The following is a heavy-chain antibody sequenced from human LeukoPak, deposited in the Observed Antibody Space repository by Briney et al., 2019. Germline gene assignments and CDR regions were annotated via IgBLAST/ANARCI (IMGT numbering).Heavy chain of an antibody. V-gene: IGHV6-1*01. CDR1: GDSVSSNSVA. CDR3: ARQNGPFDY. J-gene: IGHJ4*02. D-gene: IGHD1-1*01. Sequence: SQTLSLTCAISGDSVSSNSVAWNWIRQSPSRGLEWLGRTYYRSKWYNDYAVSVKGRITINPDTSKNQFSPQLNSMIPEDTAVYYCARQNGPFDYWGQGTLVTVSS. CDR2: TYYRSKWYN.